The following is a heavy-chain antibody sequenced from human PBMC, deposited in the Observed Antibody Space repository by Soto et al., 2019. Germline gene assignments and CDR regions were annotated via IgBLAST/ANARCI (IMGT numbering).Heavy chain of an antibody. V-gene: IGHV3-48*02. CDR3: ARDHEYYYDSSGYRAFDI. J-gene: IGHJ3*02. D-gene: IGHD3-22*01. CDR2: ISSSSSTI. CDR1: GFTFSSYS. Sequence: EVQLVESGGGLVQPGGSLRLSCAASGFTFSSYSMNWVRQAPGKGLEWVSYISSSSSTIYYADSVKGRFTISRDNAKNSLYLQMNSLRDEDTAVYYCARDHEYYYDSSGYRAFDIWGQGKMVTVSS.